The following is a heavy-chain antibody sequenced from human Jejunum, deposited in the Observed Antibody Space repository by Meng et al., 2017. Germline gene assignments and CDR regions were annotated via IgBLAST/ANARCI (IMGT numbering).Heavy chain of an antibody. CDR2: IYHSGST. V-gene: IGHV4-4*02. CDR3: ARGGYYSFDY. D-gene: IGHD5-18*01. Sequence: RGSGAGMVMRSETLSLTCAVSGGSISSVYWWTWRRQAPGKGLEWIGEIYHSGSTNYNPSLRSRVTISVDKSKNQFSLKLTSVTAADTAVYYCARGGYYSFDYWGQGTLVTVSS. CDR1: GGSISSVYW. J-gene: IGHJ4*02.